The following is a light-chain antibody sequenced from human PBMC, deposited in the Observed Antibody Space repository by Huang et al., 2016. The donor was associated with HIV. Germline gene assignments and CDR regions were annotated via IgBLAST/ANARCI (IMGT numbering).Light chain of an antibody. V-gene: IGKV1-27*01. Sequence: DIQMTQSPSSLSASVGDRVTISCLASQGIANHLAWYQQRPGQAPKLLIDAASALQSGVPSRFIGSGSGTEFARTISSLQPEDVATYFCQKYNSAPRTFGPGTKVEIK. CDR3: QKYNSAPRT. CDR2: AAS. CDR1: QGIANH. J-gene: IGKJ3*01.